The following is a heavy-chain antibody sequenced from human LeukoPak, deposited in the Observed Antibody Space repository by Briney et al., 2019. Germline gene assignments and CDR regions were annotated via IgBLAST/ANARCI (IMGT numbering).Heavy chain of an antibody. D-gene: IGHD2-15*01. J-gene: IGHJ5*02. CDR3: AACSGGRCYSGWFDP. CDR2: INPNSGGT. CDR1: GYTFTDYY. V-gene: IGHV1-2*02. Sequence: ASVKVSCTASGYTFTDYYMHWVRQAPGQGLEWMGWINPNSGGTNYAQKFQGRVTMTRDTSISTAYMELSRLRFDDTALYYCAACSGGRCYSGWFDPWGQGTLVTVSS.